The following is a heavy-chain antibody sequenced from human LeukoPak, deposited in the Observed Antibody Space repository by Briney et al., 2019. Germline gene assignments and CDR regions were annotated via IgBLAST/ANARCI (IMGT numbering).Heavy chain of an antibody. D-gene: IGHD6-6*01. CDR1: GFTFSVSA. CDR2: IRNKANNYAT. CDR3: TYTSSSGVVY. Sequence: GGSLRLSCAASGFTFSVSAMYWVRQASGKGLEWTGRIRNKANNYATAYAASVKGRFTISREDSKNTAYLQMNSLKTEDTAVYYCTYTSSSGVVYWGQGTLVTVSS. V-gene: IGHV3-73*01. J-gene: IGHJ4*02.